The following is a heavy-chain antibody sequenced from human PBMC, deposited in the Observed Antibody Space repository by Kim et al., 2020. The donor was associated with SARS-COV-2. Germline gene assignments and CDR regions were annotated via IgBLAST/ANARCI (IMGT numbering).Heavy chain of an antibody. CDR3: ARRRGGLGYYYYYYMDV. D-gene: IGHD3-16*01. Sequence: SETLSLTCAVYGGSFSGYYWSWIRQPPGKGLEWIGEINHSGSTNYNPSLKSRVTISVDTSKNQFSLKLSSVTAADTAVYYCARRRGGLGYYYYYYMDVWGKGTTVTVSS. V-gene: IGHV4-34*01. J-gene: IGHJ6*03. CDR2: INHSGST. CDR1: GGSFSGYY.